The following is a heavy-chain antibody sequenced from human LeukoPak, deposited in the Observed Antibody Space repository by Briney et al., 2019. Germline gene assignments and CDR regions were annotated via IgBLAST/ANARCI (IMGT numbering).Heavy chain of an antibody. CDR2: LYSGSST. D-gene: IGHD5-18*01. CDR3: ARDLGYSYGHGLDY. CDR1: GFTVSTNY. J-gene: IGHJ4*02. V-gene: IGHV3-66*01. Sequence: GGSLRLSCAASGFTVSTNYMTWVRQAPRKGLECVSVLYSGSSTYYAASVKGRFTISRDNSKNTLYLQMNSLRVEDTAVYYCARDLGYSYGHGLDYWGQGTQVTVSS.